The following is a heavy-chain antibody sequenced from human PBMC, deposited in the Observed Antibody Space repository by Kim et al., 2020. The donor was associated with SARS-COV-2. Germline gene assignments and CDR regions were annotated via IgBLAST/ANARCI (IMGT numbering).Heavy chain of an antibody. CDR3: ASVTVGTTRSYGY. J-gene: IGHJ4*02. D-gene: IGHD4-4*01. V-gene: IGHV3-21*01. Sequence: YADSVKGRFTISRDNAKNSLYLQMNSLRAEDTAVYYCASVTVGTTRSYGYWGQGTLVTVSS.